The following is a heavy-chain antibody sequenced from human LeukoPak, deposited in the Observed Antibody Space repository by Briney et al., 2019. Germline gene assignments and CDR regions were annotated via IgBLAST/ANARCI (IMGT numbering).Heavy chain of an antibody. CDR1: GGSISSYY. D-gene: IGHD5-24*01. CDR2: IYYSGST. V-gene: IGHV4-59*01. CDR3: ARTMATTIQYYFDY. Sequence: PSETLSLTCTVSGGSISSYYWSWIRQPPGKGLEWIGNIYYSGSTNYNPSLKSRVTISVDTSKNQFSLKLSSVTAADTAVYYCARTMATTIQYYFDYWGQGTLVTVSS. J-gene: IGHJ4*02.